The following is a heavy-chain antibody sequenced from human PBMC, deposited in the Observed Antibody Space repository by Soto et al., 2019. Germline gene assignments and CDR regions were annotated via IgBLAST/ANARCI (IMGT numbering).Heavy chain of an antibody. CDR2: INPNSGGT. V-gene: IGHV1-2*04. CDR3: ARSEDYYYYMDV. J-gene: IGHJ6*03. CDR1: GYTFTGYY. Sequence: ASVKVSCKASGYTFTGYYMHWVRQAPGQGLGWMGWINPNSGGTNYAQKFQGWVTMTRDTSISTAYMELSRLRSDDTAVYYCARSEDYYYYMDVWGKGTTVTSP.